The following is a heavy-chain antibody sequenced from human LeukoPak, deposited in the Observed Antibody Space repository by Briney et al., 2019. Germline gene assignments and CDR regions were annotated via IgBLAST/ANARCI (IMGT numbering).Heavy chain of an antibody. CDR1: GFTFSSDG. CDR3: ARDGGGYVN. V-gene: IGHV3-30*02. D-gene: IGHD5-12*01. J-gene: IGHJ4*02. CDR2: IRYDGITK. Sequence: QPGGSLRLSCAASGFTFSSDGIHWVRQAPGKGLDWVAFIRYDGITKKYADSVKGRFTISRDNSKNTVYLQMNSLRTEDTAVYYCARDGGGYVNWGQGTLVTVSS.